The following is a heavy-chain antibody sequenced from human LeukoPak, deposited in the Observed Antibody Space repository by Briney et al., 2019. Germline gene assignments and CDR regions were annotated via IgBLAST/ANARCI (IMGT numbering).Heavy chain of an antibody. V-gene: IGHV1-2*02. Sequence: ASVKVSCKASGYTFTSYDINWVRQATGQGLEWMGWINPNSGGTNYAQKFQGRVTMTRDTSISTAYMELSRLRSDDTAVYYCARAKDYYDSSGYGYWGQGTLVTVSS. D-gene: IGHD3-22*01. CDR1: GYTFTSYD. J-gene: IGHJ4*02. CDR3: ARAKDYYDSSGYGY. CDR2: INPNSGGT.